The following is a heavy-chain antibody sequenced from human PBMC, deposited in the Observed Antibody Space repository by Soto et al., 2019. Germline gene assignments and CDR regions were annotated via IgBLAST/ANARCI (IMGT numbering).Heavy chain of an antibody. CDR3: ARVRPRREFDH. V-gene: IGHV1-2*02. J-gene: IGHJ4*02. CDR2: INPNTGGT. Sequence: QVLLVQSGAEVKRPGTSVKVSCKASGYIFTSYYVPWVRQVPVQGLGWMGWINPNTGGTNYAQRFEGRVTMTRDTSISTASMELSRLSSDDTAIYFCARVRPRREFDHWGQGHLVTVSS. CDR1: GYIFTSYY. D-gene: IGHD1-26*01.